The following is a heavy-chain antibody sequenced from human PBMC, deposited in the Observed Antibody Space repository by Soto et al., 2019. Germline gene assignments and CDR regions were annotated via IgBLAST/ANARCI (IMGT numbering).Heavy chain of an antibody. Sequence: SVKVSCKASGYTFTSYAMHWVRQAPGQRLEWMGWINAGNGNTKYSQKFQGRVTITRDTSASTAYMELSSLRSEDTAVYYCAREGLDWNYEGDYYGMDVWGQGTTVTVSS. CDR2: INAGNGNT. D-gene: IGHD1-7*01. CDR1: GYTFTSYA. J-gene: IGHJ6*02. V-gene: IGHV1-3*01. CDR3: AREGLDWNYEGDYYGMDV.